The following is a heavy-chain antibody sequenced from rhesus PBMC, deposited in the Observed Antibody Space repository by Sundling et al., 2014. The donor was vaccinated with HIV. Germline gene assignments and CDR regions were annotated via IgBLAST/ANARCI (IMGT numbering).Heavy chain of an antibody. J-gene: IGHJ4*01. D-gene: IGHD4-29*01. CDR1: GFSFSSYG. CDR3: TRDGSGSSTSDY. CDR2: ISSASNYI. V-gene: IGHV3-136*01. Sequence: EVQLVESGGGLVQPGGSLRLSCAASGFSFSSYGMSWVRQAPGKGLEWVSSISSASNYIYYADSVKGRFTISRDNAKNSLSLQMNSLRAEDTAVYYCTRDGSGSSTSDYWGQGVLVTVSS.